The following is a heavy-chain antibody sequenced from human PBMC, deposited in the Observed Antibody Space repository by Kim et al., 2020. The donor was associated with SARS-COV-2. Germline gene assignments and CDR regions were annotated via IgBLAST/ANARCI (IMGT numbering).Heavy chain of an antibody. J-gene: IGHJ3*02. CDR3: TTGRSGSYLFAAFDI. Sequence: GGSLRLSCAASGFTFSNAWMSWVRQAPGKGLEWVGRIKSKTDGGTTDYAAPVKGRFTISRDDSKNTLYLQMNSLKTEDTAVYYCTTGRSGSYLFAAFDIWGQGTMVTVSS. CDR1: GFTFSNAW. D-gene: IGHD1-26*01. CDR2: IKSKTDGGTT. V-gene: IGHV3-15*01.